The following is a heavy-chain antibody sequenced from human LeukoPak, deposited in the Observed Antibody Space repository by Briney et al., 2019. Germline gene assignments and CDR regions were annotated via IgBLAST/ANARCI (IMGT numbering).Heavy chain of an antibody. CDR1: GGSISSYY. J-gene: IGHJ4*02. CDR2: IYYSGST. D-gene: IGHD3-10*01. V-gene: IGHV4-59*01. CDR3: AREAPPRITMVRGVFDY. Sequence: KPSETLSLTCTVSGGSISSYYWSWIRQPPGKGLEWIGYIYYSGSTNYNPSLKSRVTISVDTSKNQFSLKLSSVTAADTAVYYCAREAPPRITMVRGVFDYWGQGTLVTVSS.